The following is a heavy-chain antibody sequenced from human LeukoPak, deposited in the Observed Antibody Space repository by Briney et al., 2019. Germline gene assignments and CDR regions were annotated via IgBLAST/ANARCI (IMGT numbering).Heavy chain of an antibody. J-gene: IGHJ4*02. CDR1: GYTFTGYY. V-gene: IGHV1-2*02. CDR2: INPNTGGT. CDR3: ARDRHNTRTLDY. D-gene: IGHD1-14*01. Sequence: ASVKVSCKASGYTFTGYYMQWVRQAPGQGLEWMGWINPNTGGTDYAQNFQGRVTMTRDTSISTSYMELSRLRSDDTAVYYCARDRHNTRTLDYWGQGTLVTVSS.